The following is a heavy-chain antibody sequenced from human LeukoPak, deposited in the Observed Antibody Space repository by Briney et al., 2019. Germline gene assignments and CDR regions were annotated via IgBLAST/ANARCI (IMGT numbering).Heavy chain of an antibody. Sequence: SVKVSCKASGGTFSSYAISWVRQAPGQGLEWMGRIIPILGIANYAQKFQGRVTITADKSTSTAYMELSSLGSEDTAVYYCARPGRGAARNLFDPWGQGTLVTVSS. V-gene: IGHV1-69*04. CDR1: GGTFSSYA. CDR2: IIPILGIA. D-gene: IGHD6-6*01. J-gene: IGHJ5*02. CDR3: ARPGRGAARNLFDP.